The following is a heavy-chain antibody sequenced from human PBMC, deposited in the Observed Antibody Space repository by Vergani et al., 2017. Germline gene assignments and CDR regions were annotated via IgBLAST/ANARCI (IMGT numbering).Heavy chain of an antibody. J-gene: IGHJ4*02. CDR1: GFTFSSYE. CDR3: ARECDFFDY. CDR2: ISSSGSTI. Sequence: EVQLVESGGGLVQPGGSLRLSCAASGFTFSSYEMNWVRQAPGKGLEWVSYISSSGSTIYYADSVKGRFTISRDNAKNSLYLQMNSPRAEDTAVYYCARECDFFDYWGQGTLVTVSS. V-gene: IGHV3-48*03.